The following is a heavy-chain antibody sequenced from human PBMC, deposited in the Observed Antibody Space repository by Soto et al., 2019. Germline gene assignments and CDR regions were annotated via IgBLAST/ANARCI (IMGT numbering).Heavy chain of an antibody. V-gene: IGHV3-23*01. D-gene: IGHD1-26*01. CDR3: AKDQFSWSIVGKYYYYGMDV. CDR1: GFTFSSYA. J-gene: IGHJ6*02. Sequence: GGSLRLSCAASGFTFSSYAMSWVRQAPGKGLEWVSAISGSGGSTYYADSVKGRFTISRDNSKNTLYLQMNSLRAEDTAVYYCAKDQFSWSIVGKYYYYGMDVWGQGTTVTVSS. CDR2: ISGSGGST.